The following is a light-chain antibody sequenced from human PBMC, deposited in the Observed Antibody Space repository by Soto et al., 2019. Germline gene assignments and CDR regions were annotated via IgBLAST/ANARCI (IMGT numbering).Light chain of an antibody. CDR2: KDS. J-gene: IGLJ1*01. CDR1: ALPKHY. V-gene: IGLV3-25*03. CDR3: QSADSSGTYYV. Sequence: SYELIQSPSVSVSPGQTARITCSGDALPKHYAYWYQQKAGQAPVLVIYKDSERPSGIPERFSGSSSGTTVTLTLSGVQAEDEADYYCQSADSSGTYYVFGTGTKVTVL.